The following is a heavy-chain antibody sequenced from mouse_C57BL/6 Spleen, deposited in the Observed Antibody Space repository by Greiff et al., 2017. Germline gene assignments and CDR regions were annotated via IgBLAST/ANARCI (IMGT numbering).Heavy chain of an antibody. CDR2: IYPRSGNT. CDR3: AREGAYYSNYGDAMDY. Sequence: QVHVKQSGAELARPGASVKLSCKASGYTFTSYGISWVKQSTGQGLEWIGEIYPRSGNTYYNEKFKGKATLTADKSSSTAYMELRSLTSEDSAVYFCAREGAYYSNYGDAMDYWGQGTSVTVSS. D-gene: IGHD2-5*01. CDR1: GYTFTSYG. V-gene: IGHV1-81*01. J-gene: IGHJ4*01.